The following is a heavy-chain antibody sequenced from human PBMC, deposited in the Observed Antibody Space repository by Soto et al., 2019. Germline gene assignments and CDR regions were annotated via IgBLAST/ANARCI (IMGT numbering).Heavy chain of an antibody. CDR1: GGSFSNFG. CDR3: AKDRTVAARHSDY. J-gene: IGHJ4*02. Sequence: ASVKVSCKASGGSFSNFGISWVRQAPGQGLEWMGGIVPVFGRPNYAQRFRGRLTITADESTSTGYMELISLRAEDSAVYYCAKDRTVAARHSDYWGQGTQVTVSS. V-gene: IGHV1-69*13. D-gene: IGHD6-6*01. CDR2: IVPVFGRP.